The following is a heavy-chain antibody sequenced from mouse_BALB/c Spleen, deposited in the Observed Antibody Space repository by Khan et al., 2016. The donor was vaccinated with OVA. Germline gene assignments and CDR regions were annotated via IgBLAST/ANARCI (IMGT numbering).Heavy chain of an antibody. J-gene: IGHJ1*01. D-gene: IGHD1-1*01. CDR3: ARDYYGGGYFDV. Sequence: EVKLLESGPGLVKPSQSLSLTCSVTGYSITSGYYWNWIRQFPGNKLEWMGYISYDGSNNYNPSHKNRISITRDTSKNQFFLKLNSVTTEDTATYDCARDYYGGGYFDVWGAGTTVTVSS. V-gene: IGHV3-6*02. CDR1: GYSITSGYY. CDR2: ISYDGSN.